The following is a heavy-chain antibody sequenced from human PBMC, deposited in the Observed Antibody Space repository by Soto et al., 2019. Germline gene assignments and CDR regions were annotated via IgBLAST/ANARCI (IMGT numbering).Heavy chain of an antibody. CDR2: ISAYNTNT. V-gene: IGHV1-18*01. CDR1: GYTFTSYH. J-gene: IGHJ4*02. Sequence: QVQLVQSGAEVKKPGASVKVSCKTSGYTFTSYHISWVRQTPGQGLEWMGWISAYNTNTNYAQKFQGRGTMTTDTLTSTAYMELRSLRSDDTAVYYCARDTPPTDYWGQGTLVTVSS. CDR3: ARDTPPTDY.